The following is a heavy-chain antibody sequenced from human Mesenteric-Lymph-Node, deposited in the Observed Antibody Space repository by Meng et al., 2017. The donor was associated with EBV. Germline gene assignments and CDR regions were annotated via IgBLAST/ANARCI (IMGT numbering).Heavy chain of an antibody. CDR1: GGSVSRTSYD. D-gene: IGHD3-10*01. CDR3: ARENPARGNWFDP. J-gene: IGHJ5*02. Sequence: LHASGPRLVRPSETLTLTCTVSGGSVSRTSYDWSWIRQPPGKRLEWIGYVYYSGSTNYNPSLKSRVTISVDTSKNQFSLNLYSVTAADTAVYYCARENPARGNWFDPWGQGALVTVSS. V-gene: IGHV4-61*01. CDR2: VYYSGST.